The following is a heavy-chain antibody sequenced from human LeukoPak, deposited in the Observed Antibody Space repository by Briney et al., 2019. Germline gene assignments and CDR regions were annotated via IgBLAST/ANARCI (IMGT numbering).Heavy chain of an antibody. D-gene: IGHD2-21*02. Sequence: KTSETLSLTCTVSGDSISTYYWSWIRQPPGKGLEWIGYIYYSGSTNYNPSLKSRVTISVDTSKNQFSLKLSSVTAADTAVYYCAGFGCGGDCYSAFDSWGQGTLVTVSS. V-gene: IGHV4-59*01. CDR3: AGFGCGGDCYSAFDS. CDR1: GDSISTYY. CDR2: IYYSGST. J-gene: IGHJ4*02.